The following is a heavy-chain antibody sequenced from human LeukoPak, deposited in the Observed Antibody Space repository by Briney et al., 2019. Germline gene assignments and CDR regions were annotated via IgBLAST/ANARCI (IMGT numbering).Heavy chain of an antibody. Sequence: HGASVKVSCKASGYTFTSYDINWVRQATGQGLEWMGWMNPNSGNTGYAQKFQGRVTMTRNTSISTAYMELSSPRSEDTAVYYCARGTYSSGGEYYYYYYMDVWGKGTTVTVSS. V-gene: IGHV1-8*01. J-gene: IGHJ6*03. CDR1: GYTFTSYD. CDR2: MNPNSGNT. D-gene: IGHD6-19*01. CDR3: ARGTYSSGGEYYYYYYMDV.